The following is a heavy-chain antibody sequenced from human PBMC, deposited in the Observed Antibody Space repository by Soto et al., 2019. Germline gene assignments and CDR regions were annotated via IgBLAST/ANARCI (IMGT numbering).Heavy chain of an antibody. CDR3: ARDRVVPAENYYYYGMDV. V-gene: IGHV1-18*01. J-gene: IGHJ6*02. Sequence: ASVKVSCKASGYTFTSYGISWVRQAPGQGLEWMGWISAYNGNTNYAQKLQGRVTMTTDTPTSTAYMELRSLRSDDTAVYYCARDRVVPAENYYYYGMDVWGQGTTVTVSS. CDR1: GYTFTSYG. CDR2: ISAYNGNT. D-gene: IGHD2-2*01.